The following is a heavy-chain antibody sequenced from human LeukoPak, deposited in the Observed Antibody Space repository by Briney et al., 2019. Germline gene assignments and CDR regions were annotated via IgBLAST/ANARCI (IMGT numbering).Heavy chain of an antibody. J-gene: IGHJ1*01. Sequence: SETLSLTCAVYGGSFSGYYWSWIRQPPGKGLEWIGEINHSGSTNYNPSLKSRVTISVDTSKNQFSLKLSSVTAEDTAVYYCARPIGAYCGDDCPLAYFQHWGQGTLVTVSS. CDR1: GGSFSGYY. D-gene: IGHD2-21*02. V-gene: IGHV4-34*01. CDR3: ARPIGAYCGDDCPLAYFQH. CDR2: INHSGST.